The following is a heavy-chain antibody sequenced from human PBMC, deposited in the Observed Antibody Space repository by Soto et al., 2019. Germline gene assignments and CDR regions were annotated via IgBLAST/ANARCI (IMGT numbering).Heavy chain of an antibody. J-gene: IGHJ5*02. V-gene: IGHV4-4*07. CDR3: ARDFNSSFDDFTDMRGNLDP. Sequence: PSETLSLTCSVTGGSINNYYWSWVRQSAGKGLEWLGRVFTAGTTDDNPSLKGRVTISVDTSKNQFSLSLMSVTAADTAIYYCARDFNSSFDDFTDMRGNLDPWGQGTRVTVSS. CDR2: VFTAGTT. D-gene: IGHD3-3*01. CDR1: GGSINNYY.